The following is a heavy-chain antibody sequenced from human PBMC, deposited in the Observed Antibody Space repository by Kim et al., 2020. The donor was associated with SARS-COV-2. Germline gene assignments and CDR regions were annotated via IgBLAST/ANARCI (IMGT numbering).Heavy chain of an antibody. CDR3: ARGGGPATGLRFAGTRGGMDV. CDR1: GGSISSYY. V-gene: IGHV4-59*01. J-gene: IGHJ6*02. D-gene: IGHD2-2*01. Sequence: SETLSLTCTVSGGSISSYYWSWIRQPPGKGLEWIGYIYYSGSTNYNPSLKSRVTISVDTSKNQFSLKLSSVTAADTAVYYCARGGGPATGLRFAGTRGGMDVWGQGTTVTVSS. CDR2: IYYSGST.